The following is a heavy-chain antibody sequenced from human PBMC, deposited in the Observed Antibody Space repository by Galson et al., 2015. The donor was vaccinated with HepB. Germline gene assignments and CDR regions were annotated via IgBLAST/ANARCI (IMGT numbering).Heavy chain of an antibody. CDR1: GFTFSNHV. V-gene: IGHV3-23*01. J-gene: IGHJ4*02. CDR3: AKGEWGFSDELRPG. D-gene: IGHD7-27*01. CDR2: ISGSGDST. Sequence: SLRLSCAASGFTFSNHVMNWVRQAPGKGLEWLSGISGSGDSTYYADSVKGRFTISRDNSKNTLYLQMNSLRAEDMAIYYCAKGEWGFSDELRPGWGQGTLVTVSS.